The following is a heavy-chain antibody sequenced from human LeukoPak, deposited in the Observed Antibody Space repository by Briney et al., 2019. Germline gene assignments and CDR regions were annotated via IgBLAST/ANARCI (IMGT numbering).Heavy chain of an antibody. CDR3: AKDSADYGDYEGYFDY. CDR1: GFTFDDYG. CDR2: INWNGGNT. Sequence: GGSLRLSCAASGFTFDDYGMTWVRQAPGKGLEWVSGINWNGGNTGYADSVKGRFTISRDNSKNSLYLQMNSLRAEDTALYYCAKDSADYGDYEGYFDYWGQGTLVTVSS. J-gene: IGHJ4*02. V-gene: IGHV3-20*04. D-gene: IGHD4-17*01.